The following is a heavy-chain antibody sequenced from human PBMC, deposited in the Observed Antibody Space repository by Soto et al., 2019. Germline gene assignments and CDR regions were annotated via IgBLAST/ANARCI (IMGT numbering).Heavy chain of an antibody. D-gene: IGHD3-22*01. CDR2: INPSGGST. Sequence: GASVKVSCKASGYTFTSYYMHWVRQAPGQGLEWMGIINPSGGSTGYAQKFQGRVTMTRDTSTSTVYMELSSLRSEDTAVYYCASEDDSSGYNKDDAFDIWGQGTMVTVSS. V-gene: IGHV1-46*01. CDR1: GYTFTSYY. CDR3: ASEDDSSGYNKDDAFDI. J-gene: IGHJ3*02.